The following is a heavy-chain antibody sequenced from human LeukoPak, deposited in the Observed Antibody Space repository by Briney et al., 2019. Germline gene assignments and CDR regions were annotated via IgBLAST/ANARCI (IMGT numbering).Heavy chain of an antibody. Sequence: GGSLRLSCAASGFTFSRYWMHWVRQAPGKGLVWVSHINSDESSATYADSVKGRFTISRDNAKNTLYLQMNSLRDEDTAVYYCARDTPQLGIDYWGQGTLVTVSS. CDR3: ARDTPQLGIDY. CDR1: GFTFSRYW. J-gene: IGHJ4*02. D-gene: IGHD7-27*01. CDR2: INSDESSA. V-gene: IGHV3-74*03.